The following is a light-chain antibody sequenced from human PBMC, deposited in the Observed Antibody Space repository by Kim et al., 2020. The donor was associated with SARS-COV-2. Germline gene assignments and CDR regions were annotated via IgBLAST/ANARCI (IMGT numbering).Light chain of an antibody. CDR1: SSNIGNDA. CDR2: YDD. Sequence: QSALTQPPSLSAAPGQRVTISCSGNSSNIGNDAVNWYQQLPGKAPRLIIYYDDLLPSGVSDRFSGSRSGTSASLAISGLQSDDEATYHCGTWDDNLGGPVFGGGTQLTVL. V-gene: IGLV1-36*01. CDR3: GTWDDNLGGPV. J-gene: IGLJ3*02.